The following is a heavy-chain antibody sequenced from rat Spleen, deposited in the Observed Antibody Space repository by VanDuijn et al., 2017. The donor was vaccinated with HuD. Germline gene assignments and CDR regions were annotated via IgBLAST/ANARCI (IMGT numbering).Heavy chain of an antibody. CDR1: GFTFSDYY. CDR2: ISYDGSST. CDR3: TRHFSPADYYSSFPVLY. J-gene: IGHJ3*01. Sequence: EVQLVESDGGLVQSGRSLKLSCAASGFTFSDYYMAWVRQAPTKGLEWVATISYDGSSTYYRDSVKGRFTISRDNAKSTLYLQMDSLRSEDTATYYCTRHFSPADYYSSFPVLYWGQGTLVTVSS. V-gene: IGHV5-29*01. D-gene: IGHD1-2*01.